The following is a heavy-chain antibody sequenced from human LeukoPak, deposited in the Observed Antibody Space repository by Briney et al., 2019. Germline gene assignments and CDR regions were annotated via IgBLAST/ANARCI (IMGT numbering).Heavy chain of an antibody. D-gene: IGHD5-12*01. CDR2: ISAYSGHT. Sequence: ASVKVSCKASGYTFTTYGINWVRQAPGQGLEWMGWISAYSGHTNYAQKFQGRVTMTRDTSTTTVYMEMRSLRSDDTAVFYCARDYDDDSRCFGYWGQETLVTVPS. J-gene: IGHJ4*02. CDR1: GYTFTTYG. V-gene: IGHV1-18*01. CDR3: ARDYDDDSRCFGY.